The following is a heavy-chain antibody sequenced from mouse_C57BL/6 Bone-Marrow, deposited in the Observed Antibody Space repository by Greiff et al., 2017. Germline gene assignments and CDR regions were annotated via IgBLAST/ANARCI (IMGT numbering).Heavy chain of an antibody. V-gene: IGHV5-4*01. CDR2: ISDGGSYT. CDR3: ARGDDYDYGPYCAMDY. Sequence: EVHLVESGGGLVKPGGSLKLSCAASGFTFSSYAMTWVRQTPEKRLEWVATISDGGSYTYYPDKVKGRFTISRDNAKNNLYLQMSHLTSEDTAMYYCARGDDYDYGPYCAMDYWGQGTSVTVSS. D-gene: IGHD2-4*01. CDR1: GFTFSSYA. J-gene: IGHJ4*01.